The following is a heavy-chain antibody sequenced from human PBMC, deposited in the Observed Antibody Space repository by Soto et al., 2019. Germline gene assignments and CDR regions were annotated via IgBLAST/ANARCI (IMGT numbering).Heavy chain of an antibody. CDR1: GFNFNTYG. CDR2: IWSDGNNK. Sequence: QVQLVESGGGVVQPGTSLRLSCAASGFNFNTYGFHWVRQAPGKGLEWVAVIWSDGNNKYYADSVKGRFTISRDSSKNTIFLQMNSLTVEDTAVYYCARIQLDTIMALDYWGQGTLVTVSS. D-gene: IGHD1-1*01. V-gene: IGHV3-33*01. CDR3: ARIQLDTIMALDY. J-gene: IGHJ4*02.